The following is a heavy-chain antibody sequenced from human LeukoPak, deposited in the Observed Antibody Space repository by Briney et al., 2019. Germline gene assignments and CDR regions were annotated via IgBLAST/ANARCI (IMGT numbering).Heavy chain of an antibody. V-gene: IGHV1-2*02. CDR2: INPNSGGT. Sequence: ASVKVSCKASGYTFTGYYMHWVRQAPRQGLEWMGWINPNSGGTNYAQKFQGRVTMTRDTSISTAYMELSRLRSDDTAVYYCARDSTNSIAAAGTTSYGMDVWGQGTTVTVSS. D-gene: IGHD6-13*01. J-gene: IGHJ6*02. CDR3: ARDSTNSIAAAGTTSYGMDV. CDR1: GYTFTGYY.